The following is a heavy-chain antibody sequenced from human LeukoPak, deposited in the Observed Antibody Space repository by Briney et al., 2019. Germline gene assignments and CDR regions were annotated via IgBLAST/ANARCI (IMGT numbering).Heavy chain of an antibody. D-gene: IGHD2-2*02. CDR1: GFIFDDYA. J-gene: IGHJ4*02. Sequence: GRSLRLSCAASGFIFDDYAIHWVRQAPGKGLEWVSGISWNSGSIGYADSVKGRFTISRDNAKNSLYLQMNSLRAEDTALYYCARAIGVTCISTSCYSFDYWGQGTLVTVSS. V-gene: IGHV3-9*01. CDR2: ISWNSGSI. CDR3: ARAIGVTCISTSCYSFDY.